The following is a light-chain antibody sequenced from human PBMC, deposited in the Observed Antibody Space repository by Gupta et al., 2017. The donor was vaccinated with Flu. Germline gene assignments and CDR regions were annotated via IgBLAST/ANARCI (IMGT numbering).Light chain of an antibody. Sequence: SGTLSCSGSRSNIGSNYVYRYRRRPGTSPNVLINRNNQRPSGVPERFSGSKCGTSAAVAISGLRAEDEADYYCAALDDIRSGRVFGGGTKLTVL. J-gene: IGLJ3*02. V-gene: IGLV1-47*01. CDR1: RSNIGSNY. CDR2: RNN. CDR3: AALDDIRSGRV.